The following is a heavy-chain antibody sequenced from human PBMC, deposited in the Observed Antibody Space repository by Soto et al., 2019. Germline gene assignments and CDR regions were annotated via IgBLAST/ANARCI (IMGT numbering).Heavy chain of an antibody. V-gene: IGHV4-59*01. CDR2: YTGSP. CDR1: GGSISNYY. D-gene: IGHD2-15*01. Sequence: SETLSLTCIVSGGSISNYYWNWIRQPPGKGLEWIGYYTGSPKYNPSLKSRVTISVDTSKNQFSLKLTSVTAADTAVYYCARDQSPYSGGSMDVWGKGTTVTVSS. CDR3: ARDQSPYSGGSMDV. J-gene: IGHJ6*03.